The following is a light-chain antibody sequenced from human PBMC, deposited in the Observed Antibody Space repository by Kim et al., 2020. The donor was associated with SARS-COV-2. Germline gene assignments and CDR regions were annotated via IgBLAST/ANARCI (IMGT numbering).Light chain of an antibody. J-gene: IGKJ4*01. Sequence: SASVGDSVTITCRASQSISSWLAWYQQKPGKAPKLLIYDASSLESGVPSRFSGSGSGTEFTLTISSLQPDDFATYYCQQYNSYPTFGGGTKVDIK. CDR2: DAS. V-gene: IGKV1-5*01. CDR3: QQYNSYPT. CDR1: QSISSW.